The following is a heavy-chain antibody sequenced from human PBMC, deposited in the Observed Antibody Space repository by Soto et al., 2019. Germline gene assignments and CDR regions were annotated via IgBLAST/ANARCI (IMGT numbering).Heavy chain of an antibody. Sequence: LRLSCAASGFTFRSYAMNWVRQTQEKGLEWVSSISSTSTYTHYADSVKGRFTISRDDANNSLFLQMNSLRAEDTAIYYCARDLALAGNYWGQGALVTVSS. CDR1: GFTFRSYA. CDR2: ISSTSTYT. J-gene: IGHJ4*02. CDR3: ARDLALAGNY. V-gene: IGHV3-21*01. D-gene: IGHD6-19*01.